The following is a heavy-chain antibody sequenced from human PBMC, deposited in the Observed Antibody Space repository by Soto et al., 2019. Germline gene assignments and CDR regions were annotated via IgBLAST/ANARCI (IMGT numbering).Heavy chain of an antibody. CDR1: GYTFTNYV. CDR3: ARDAGSESYLAY. J-gene: IGHJ4*02. V-gene: IGHV1-18*01. D-gene: IGHD1-26*01. CDR2: ISPFNGHT. Sequence: QVQLVQSGGEVKKPGAPVKVSCKPSGYTFTNYVISWVRRAPGQGLEWMGWISPFNGHTKYAQKFQGRVTLTTDTSTSTAYMELRSLIYDDTAVYYCARDAGSESYLAYWGQGTLVTVSS.